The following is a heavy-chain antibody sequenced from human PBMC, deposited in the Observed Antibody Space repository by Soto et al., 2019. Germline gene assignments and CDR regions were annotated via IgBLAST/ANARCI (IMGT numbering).Heavy chain of an antibody. V-gene: IGHV4-34*01. D-gene: IGHD2-2*01. CDR1: GGSFSGYY. CDR2: INHSGST. Sequence: SETLSLTCAVYGGSFSGYYWSWIRQPPGKGLEWIGEINHSGSTNYNPSLKSRVTISVDTSKNQFSLKLSSVTAADTAVYYCARGRLSLAGYCSSTSCPLYMDVWGKGTTVTVS. CDR3: ARGRLSLAGYCSSTSCPLYMDV. J-gene: IGHJ6*03.